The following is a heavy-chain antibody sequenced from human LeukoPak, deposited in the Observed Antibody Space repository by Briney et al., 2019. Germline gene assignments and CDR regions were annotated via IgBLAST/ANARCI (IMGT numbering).Heavy chain of an antibody. J-gene: IGHJ5*02. V-gene: IGHV4-31*03. Sequence: SETLSLTCTVSGGSISSGVYYWSWIRQHPGKGLEWIGYIYYSGSTYYNPSLKSRVTISVDTSKNQFSLKLSSVTAADTAVYYCAREGYYDSSGSWGQGTLVTVSS. D-gene: IGHD3-22*01. CDR1: GGSISSGVYY. CDR2: IYYSGST. CDR3: AREGYYDSSGS.